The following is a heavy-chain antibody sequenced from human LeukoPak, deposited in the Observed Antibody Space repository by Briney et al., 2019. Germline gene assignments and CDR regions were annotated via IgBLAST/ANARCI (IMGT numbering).Heavy chain of an antibody. D-gene: IGHD3-3*01. CDR1: GFTFSSYA. Sequence: GGSLRLSCAASGFTFSSYAMSWVRQALGKGLEWVSAISGSGGSTYYADSVKGRFTISIDNSKNTLYLQMNSLRAEDTAVYYCAKDLYDFWSGYPMTLFDYWGQGTLVTVSS. CDR3: AKDLYDFWSGYPMTLFDY. J-gene: IGHJ4*02. CDR2: ISGSGGST. V-gene: IGHV3-23*01.